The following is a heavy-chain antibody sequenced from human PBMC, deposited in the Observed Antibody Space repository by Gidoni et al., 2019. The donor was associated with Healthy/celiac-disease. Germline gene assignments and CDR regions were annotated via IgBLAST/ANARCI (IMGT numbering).Heavy chain of an antibody. V-gene: IGHV3-11*01. Sequence: QVQLVESGGGLVKPVGSLRLSCAASGSTFSDYYISWIRQAPGKGLEWVSYISSGGSTMYYADPVRGRFTISRDNAKNSLYLQMSSLRAEDTAVYYCASLSSSWYLGWFDPWGQGTLVTVSS. CDR1: GSTFSDYY. J-gene: IGHJ5*02. D-gene: IGHD6-13*01. CDR3: ASLSSSWYLGWFDP. CDR2: ISSGGSTM.